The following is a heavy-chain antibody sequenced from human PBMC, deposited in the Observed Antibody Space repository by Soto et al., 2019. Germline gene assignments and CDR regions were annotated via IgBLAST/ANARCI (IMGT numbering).Heavy chain of an antibody. J-gene: IGHJ3*02. V-gene: IGHV1-2*04. CDR3: AVLRGQQQLVRALDI. CDR1: GYTFTGYY. CDR2: INPNSGGT. D-gene: IGHD6-13*01. Sequence: ASVKVSCKASGYTFTGYYMHWVRQAPGQGLEWMGWINPNSGGTNYAQKFQGWVTMTRDTSISTAYMELSRLRSDDTAVYYCAVLRGQQQLVRALDIWGQGTMVTVS.